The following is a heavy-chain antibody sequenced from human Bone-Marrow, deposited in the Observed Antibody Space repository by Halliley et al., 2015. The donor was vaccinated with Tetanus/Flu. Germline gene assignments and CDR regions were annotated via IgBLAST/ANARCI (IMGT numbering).Heavy chain of an antibody. CDR3: ARADDRHSWQLHY. V-gene: IGHV4-59*01. D-gene: IGHD2-21*01. CDR2: IYYSGSS. J-gene: IGHJ4*02. CDR1: GGSISPYY. Sequence: TLSLTCTVSGGSISPYYWSWIRQPPGKGLEWVGYIYYSGSSDYNPSLKSRVTISVDTSKNQFSLNLRYMTAADSAVYYCARADDRHSWQLHYWGQGTLVTVSS.